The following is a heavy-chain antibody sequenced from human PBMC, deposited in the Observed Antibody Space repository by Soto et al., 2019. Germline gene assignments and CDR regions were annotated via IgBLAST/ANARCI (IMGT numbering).Heavy chain of an antibody. CDR1: GGSISSGGYY. D-gene: IGHD4-17*01. V-gene: IGHV4-31*03. J-gene: IGHJ5*02. CDR2: IYYSGST. CDR3: ARDLQTTLDP. Sequence: TSETLSLTCTVSGGSISSGGYYWSWIRQHPGKGLEWIGYIYYSGSTYYNPSLKSRVAISVDTSKNQFSLKLSSVTAADTAVYYCARDLQTTLDPWGQGTLVTVSS.